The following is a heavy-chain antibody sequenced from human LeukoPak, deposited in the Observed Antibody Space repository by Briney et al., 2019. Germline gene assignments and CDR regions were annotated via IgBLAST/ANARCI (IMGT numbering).Heavy chain of an antibody. V-gene: IGHV3-30*02. Sequence: GGSLRLSCAASGFTFSNYGMHWVRQAPGKGLEWVAFIRYDGSNKYYADSVKGRFTISRDNSKNTLYLQMNSLRAEDTAVYYCAKEDYGSGSYPHYFDYWGQGTLVTVSS. D-gene: IGHD3-10*01. J-gene: IGHJ4*02. CDR1: GFTFSNYG. CDR2: IRYDGSNK. CDR3: AKEDYGSGSYPHYFDY.